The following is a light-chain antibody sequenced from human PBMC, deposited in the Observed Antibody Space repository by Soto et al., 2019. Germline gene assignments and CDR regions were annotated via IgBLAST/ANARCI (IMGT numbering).Light chain of an antibody. V-gene: IGLV2-8*01. CDR3: SSCAASNNFYFV. CDR1: SSDVGGYNY. J-gene: IGLJ3*02. CDR2: EVT. Sequence: QSALTQPPSASGSPGQSVTISCTGTSSDVGGYNYVSWYQQYPGRAPKLMIYEVTKRPSGVPDRFSGSKSGNTASLTVSGLHDEEEDEYYCSSCAASNNFYFVFGGGTKVTVL.